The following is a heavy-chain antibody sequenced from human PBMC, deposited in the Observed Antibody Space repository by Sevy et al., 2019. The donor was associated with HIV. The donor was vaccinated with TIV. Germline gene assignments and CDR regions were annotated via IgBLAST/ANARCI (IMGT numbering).Heavy chain of an antibody. V-gene: IGHV3-30-3*01. CDR1: GFTFSSYA. J-gene: IGHJ6*03. CDR3: ARGGSNSIWYYYMDV. D-gene: IGHD6-13*01. Sequence: GGSLRLSCAASGFTFSSYAMHWVRQAPGKGLEWVAVISYDGSNKYYAHSVKGRFTISRDNSKNTLYLQMNSLRAEDTAIFYCARGGSNSIWYYYMDVWGKGTTVTVSS. CDR2: ISYDGSNK.